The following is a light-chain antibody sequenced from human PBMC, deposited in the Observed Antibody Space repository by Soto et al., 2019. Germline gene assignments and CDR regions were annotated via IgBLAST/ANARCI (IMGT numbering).Light chain of an antibody. CDR3: QQYNSYLFT. CDR1: QSISSW. V-gene: IGKV1-5*01. CDR2: DAS. J-gene: IGKJ3*01. Sequence: DIPMTQSPSTLSASVGDRVTITCRASQSISSWLAWYQQKPGKAPKLLIYDASSLESGVPSRFSGSGSGTEFTLTISSLRPDDFATYYCQQYNSYLFTFGPGTKVDIK.